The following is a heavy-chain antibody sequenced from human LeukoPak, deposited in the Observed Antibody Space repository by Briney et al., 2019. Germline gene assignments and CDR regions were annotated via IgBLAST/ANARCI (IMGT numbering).Heavy chain of an antibody. J-gene: IGHJ5*02. V-gene: IGHV4-30-2*01. D-gene: IGHD3-10*01. CDR2: IYQSGTT. CDR3: ARSPGSLRWFDP. CDR1: GGSINSGGYS. Sequence: SQTLSLTCAVSGGSINSGGYSWSWIRQPPGKGLEWIGYIYQSGTTYYNPSLKSRVTISVDTSKNQFSLKLSSVTAADTAVYYCARSPGSLRWFDPWGQGTLVTVSS.